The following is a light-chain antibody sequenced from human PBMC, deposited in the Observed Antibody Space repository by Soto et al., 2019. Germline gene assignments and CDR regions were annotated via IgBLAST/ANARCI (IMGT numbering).Light chain of an antibody. J-gene: IGKJ2*01. CDR1: RDISVY. CDR3: QQYDNLPPYT. CDR2: DAS. Sequence: DIQMTQSPSSLSASVGDRVTITCQASRDISVYLNWYQQKPGKPPKLLVYDASHLQTGVPSRFSGSGTGTHFTFTISSLQPEDIATYYCQQYDNLPPYTFGQETKLEIK. V-gene: IGKV1-33*01.